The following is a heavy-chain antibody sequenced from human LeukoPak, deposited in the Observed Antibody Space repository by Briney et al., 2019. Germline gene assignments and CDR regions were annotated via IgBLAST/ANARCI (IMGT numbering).Heavy chain of an antibody. CDR3: AREPHSGSYYGY. V-gene: IGHV1-69*13. Sequence: ASVKLSCKASGGTFANYAFSWVRQAPGQGLEWMGGFIPLLGTANYAQEFQGRVTITADESTSTAYMQLSSLRSEDTAVYFCAREPHSGSYYGYWGQGALVTVSS. D-gene: IGHD1-26*01. J-gene: IGHJ4*02. CDR2: FIPLLGTA. CDR1: GGTFANYA.